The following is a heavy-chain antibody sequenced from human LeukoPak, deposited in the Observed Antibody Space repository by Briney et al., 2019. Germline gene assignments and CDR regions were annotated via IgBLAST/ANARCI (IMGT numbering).Heavy chain of an antibody. Sequence: SETLSLTCTVSGGSITNYYWSWIRQPPGKGLEWIGFSYYNGNTNYNPSLKSRVTISVDMSKNQFSLKLSSVTAADTAVYYCARGGVGATGLDFDYWGQGTLVTVSS. CDR2: SYYNGNT. V-gene: IGHV4-59*12. J-gene: IGHJ4*02. CDR3: ARGGVGATGLDFDY. D-gene: IGHD1-26*01. CDR1: GGSITNYY.